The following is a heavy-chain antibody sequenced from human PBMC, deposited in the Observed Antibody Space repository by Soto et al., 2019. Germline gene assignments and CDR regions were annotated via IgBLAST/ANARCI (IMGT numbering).Heavy chain of an antibody. V-gene: IGHV1-8*01. D-gene: IGHD2-2*01. CDR3: ARGPRYCSSPSCTSWDY. J-gene: IGHJ4*02. CDR2: MNPKSGNT. Sequence: QVQLVQPGTVVKKPGASVTVSCKASGYTFTSYDINWVRQATGQGFEWLGWMNPKSGNTGDPRKFQGRVTMTRNTSISTAYMELSRLTSEDTAVYYCARGPRYCSSPSCTSWDYWGQGTLVTVSS. CDR1: GYTFTSYD.